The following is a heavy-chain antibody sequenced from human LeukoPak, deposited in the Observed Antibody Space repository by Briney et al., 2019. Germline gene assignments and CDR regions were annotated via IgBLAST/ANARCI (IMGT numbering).Heavy chain of an antibody. Sequence: PSETLSLTCAVYGGSFSGYYWSWIRQPPGKGLEWIGEINHSGSTNYNPSLKSRVTISVDTSKNQFSLKLSSVTAADTAVYYCAVASGYDYLGGAFDIWGQGTMVTVSS. J-gene: IGHJ3*02. CDR3: AVASGYDYLGGAFDI. D-gene: IGHD5-12*01. CDR1: GGSFSGYY. V-gene: IGHV4-34*01. CDR2: INHSGST.